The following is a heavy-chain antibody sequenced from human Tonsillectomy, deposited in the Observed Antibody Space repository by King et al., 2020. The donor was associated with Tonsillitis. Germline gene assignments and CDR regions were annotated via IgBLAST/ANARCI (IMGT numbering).Heavy chain of an antibody. CDR1: GFTFSSYA. CDR3: ARDRQVDTVDFDY. Sequence: QLVQSGGGVVQPGRSLRLSCAASGFTFSSYAMHWVRQAPGKGLEWVAVISYDGSNKYYADSVKGRFTISRDNSKNTLYLQMNSLRAEDTAVYYCARDRQVDTVDFDYWGQGTLVTVSS. J-gene: IGHJ4*02. V-gene: IGHV3-30-3*01. CDR2: ISYDGSNK. D-gene: IGHD5-18*01.